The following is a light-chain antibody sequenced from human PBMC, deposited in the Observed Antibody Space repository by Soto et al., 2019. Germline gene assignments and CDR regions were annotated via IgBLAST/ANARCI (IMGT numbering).Light chain of an antibody. CDR1: SSNIGAGYD. V-gene: IGLV1-40*01. CDR3: QSYDSSLGIGV. Sequence: QSVLTQPPSLSGAPGQRVTISCTGSSSNIGAGYDVHWYQHLPGTAPKVLISGNKIRPSGVPDRFSASKSGTSASLAITGLQAEDETDYYCQSYDSSLGIGVFGGGTKLTVL. CDR2: GNK. J-gene: IGLJ3*02.